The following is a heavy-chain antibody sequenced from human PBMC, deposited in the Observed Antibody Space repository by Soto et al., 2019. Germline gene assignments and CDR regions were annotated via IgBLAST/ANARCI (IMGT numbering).Heavy chain of an antibody. CDR3: AREADCSGVSCYSGGAFDI. J-gene: IGHJ3*02. CDR1: GGTFSSYA. V-gene: IGHV1-69*01. D-gene: IGHD2-15*01. CDR2: IIPIFGTA. Sequence: QVQLVQSGAEVKKPGSSVKVSCKASGGTFSSYAISWVRQAPGQGLEWMGGIIPIFGTANYAQKFQGRVTITADESTSTAYMELSSLRSEDTAVYYCAREADCSGVSCYSGGAFDIWGQGTMVTVSS.